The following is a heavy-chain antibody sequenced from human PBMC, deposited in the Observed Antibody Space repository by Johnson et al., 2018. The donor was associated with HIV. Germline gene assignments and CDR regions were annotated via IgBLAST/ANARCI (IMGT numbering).Heavy chain of an antibody. Sequence: VQLVESGGGLVQPGGSLRLSCAASGFTFSNYWMHWVRQVPGKGLEWVSRIYSDGTSTTYADSVKGRFTISRDNAKNTLYLQMNSLRAEDTAVYYCARKQWLAKISSDAFDFWGQGTMVTVSS. CDR1: GFTFSNYW. V-gene: IGHV3-74*02. CDR2: IYSDGTST. D-gene: IGHD6-19*01. J-gene: IGHJ3*01. CDR3: ARKQWLAKISSDAFDF.